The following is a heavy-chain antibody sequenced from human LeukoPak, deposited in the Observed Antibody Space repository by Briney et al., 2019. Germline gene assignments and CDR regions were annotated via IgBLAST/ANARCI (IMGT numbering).Heavy chain of an antibody. D-gene: IGHD4-17*01. CDR2: INHSGST. J-gene: IGHJ4*02. CDR3: ARGGEGYGDYEFDY. CDR1: GGSFSGYY. V-gene: IGHV4-34*01. Sequence: PSETLSLTCAVYGGSFSGYYWSWIRQPPGKGLEWIGEINHSGSTNYNPSLKSRVTISVDTSKNQFSLKLSSVTAADTAVYYCARGGEGYGDYEFDYWGQGTLVTVSS.